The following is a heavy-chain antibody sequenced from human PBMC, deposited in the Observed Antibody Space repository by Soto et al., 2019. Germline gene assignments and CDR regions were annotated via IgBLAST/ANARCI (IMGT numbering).Heavy chain of an antibody. CDR2: MTYSGYST. Sequence: GGSLRLSCAASGFTFSTYDMSWVRQAPGKGLEWVSSMTYSGYSTYYADSVKGRFTISRDNPKNTLYLQMNSLRADDTALYYCAKGGISSTGLASWGQGTLVTVSS. D-gene: IGHD6-13*01. CDR1: GFTFSTYD. V-gene: IGHV3-23*01. CDR3: AKGGISSTGLAS. J-gene: IGHJ5*02.